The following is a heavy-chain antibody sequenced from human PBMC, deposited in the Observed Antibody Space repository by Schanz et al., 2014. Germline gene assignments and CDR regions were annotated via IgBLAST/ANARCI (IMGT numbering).Heavy chain of an antibody. D-gene: IGHD1-26*01. V-gene: IGHV3-30-3*01. CDR2: ISHDGHRD. CDR1: GFTFHTYD. J-gene: IGHJ6*03. Sequence: VHLEESGGGVVQPGRSLRLSCAASGFTFHTYDMHWVRQAPGKGLEWVAQISHDGHRDFYADSVKGRFTVSRDNNWKTRSRQMNSRRSDDTAIYHCARENSMGYCPAVTYYIDVWGKGTTVTVSS. CDR3: ARENSMGYCPAVTYYIDV.